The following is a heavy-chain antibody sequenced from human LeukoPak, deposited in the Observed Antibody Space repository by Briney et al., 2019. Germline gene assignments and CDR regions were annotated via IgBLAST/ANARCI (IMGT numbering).Heavy chain of an antibody. CDR1: GFTFSSYA. V-gene: IGHV3-23*01. CDR2: ISGSGGST. Sequence: PGGSLRLSCAASGFTFSSYAMSWVRQAPGMVLEWVSAISGSGGSTYYADSVKGRFTISRDNSKNTLYLQMNSLRAEDTAVYYCAKGPLEWLLLGAFNIWGQGTMVTVSS. CDR3: AKGPLEWLLLGAFNI. J-gene: IGHJ3*02. D-gene: IGHD3-3*01.